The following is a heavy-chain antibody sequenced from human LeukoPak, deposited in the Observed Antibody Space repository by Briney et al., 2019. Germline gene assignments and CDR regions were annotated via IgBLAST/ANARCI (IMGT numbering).Heavy chain of an antibody. CDR3: ARGPKEWELLDFDY. V-gene: IGHV1-8*03. CDR2: MNPNSGNT. Sequence: GASVKVSCKASGYTFTSYDINWVRQATGQGLEWMGWMNPNSGNTGYAQKFQGRVTITRNTSISTAYMELSSLRSEDTAVYYCARGPKEWELLDFDYWGQGTLVTVSS. D-gene: IGHD1-26*01. J-gene: IGHJ4*02. CDR1: GYTFTSYD.